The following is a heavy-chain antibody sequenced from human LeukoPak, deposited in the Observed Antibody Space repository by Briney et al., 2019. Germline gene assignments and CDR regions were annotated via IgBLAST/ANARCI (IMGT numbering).Heavy chain of an antibody. CDR1: GFTFDDYA. V-gene: IGHV3-43*02. Sequence: GGSLRLSCAASGFTFDDYAMHWVRQAPGKGLEWVSLISGDGGSTYYADSVKGRLTSSRDNSKNSLYLQMNSLRTEDTALYYCAKDPTLYSSGWYYYYGMDVWGQGTTVTVSS. CDR3: AKDPTLYSSGWYYYYGMDV. CDR2: ISGDGGST. J-gene: IGHJ6*02. D-gene: IGHD6-19*01.